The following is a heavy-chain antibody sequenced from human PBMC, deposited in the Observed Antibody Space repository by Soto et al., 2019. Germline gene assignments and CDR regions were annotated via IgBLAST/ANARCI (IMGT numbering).Heavy chain of an antibody. CDR2: INPSGST. Sequence: QVQLQQWGAGLLKPSETLSLTCAVYGGSFSGYYWSWIRQPPGKGLEWIGEINPSGSTNYTPSLKSRVTMSGDTPKNQFSLKLTSVTAADTAVYYSARGRDGGAANWGQGTLVTVSS. CDR3: ARGRDGGAAN. CDR1: GGSFSGYY. D-gene: IGHD4-17*01. J-gene: IGHJ4*02. V-gene: IGHV4-34*01.